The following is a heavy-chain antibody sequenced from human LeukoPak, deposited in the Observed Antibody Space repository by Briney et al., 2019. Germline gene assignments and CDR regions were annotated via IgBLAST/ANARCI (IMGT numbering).Heavy chain of an antibody. CDR3: AREDYEPPRGLDV. D-gene: IGHD3-16*01. CDR2: INTDGSSS. CDR1: GFTFSNYW. Sequence: GGSLRLSCAASGFTFSNYWMHWVRQAPGKGLVWVSRINTDGSSSSYADSVQGRFTISRDNAKNTLYLQMNSLRAEDTALYYCAREDYEPPRGLDVWGQGTTVTVSS. J-gene: IGHJ6*02. V-gene: IGHV3-74*01.